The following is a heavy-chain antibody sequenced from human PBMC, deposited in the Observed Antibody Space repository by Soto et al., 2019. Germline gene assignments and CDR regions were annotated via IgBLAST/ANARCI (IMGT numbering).Heavy chain of an antibody. J-gene: IGHJ6*02. Sequence: SETLSLTCAVSGGSISSSHWWSWVRQAPGKGLEWIGEIHNSRSTSRNPSLRSRVSISVDISQNQFSLKLTSVTAADTAVYFCARHNYYANHYYYGIDVWGQGTTVTVSS. D-gene: IGHD3-3*01. CDR1: GGSISSSHW. CDR2: IHNSRST. CDR3: ARHNYYANHYYYGIDV. V-gene: IGHV4-4*02.